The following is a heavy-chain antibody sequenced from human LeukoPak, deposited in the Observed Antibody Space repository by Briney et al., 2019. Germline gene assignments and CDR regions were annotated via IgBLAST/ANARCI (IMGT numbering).Heavy chain of an antibody. CDR3: ARDSGSFDY. CDR2: ISTTGTI. J-gene: IGHJ4*02. Sequence: GGSLRLSCAASGFTFNTYIMNWVRQAPGKGLEWVSYISTTGTIYYADSVEGRFTISRDNSKNTLYLQMNSLRAEDTAVYYCARDSGSFDYWGQGTLVTVSS. V-gene: IGHV3-48*01. CDR1: GFTFNTYI. D-gene: IGHD1-26*01.